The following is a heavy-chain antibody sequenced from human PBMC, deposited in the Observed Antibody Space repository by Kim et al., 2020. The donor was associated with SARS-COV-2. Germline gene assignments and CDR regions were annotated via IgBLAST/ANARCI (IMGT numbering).Heavy chain of an antibody. CDR3: ARGNYHGMDV. Sequence: GGSLRLSCVASGFRFSDYWMHWVRQVPGKGLVWVSRINSDGSSTIYADSVKGRFTISRDNAKNTLYLQMNSLRAEDTALYYCARGNYHGMDVWGRGTTVT. V-gene: IGHV3-74*01. D-gene: IGHD3-10*01. J-gene: IGHJ6*02. CDR2: INSDGSST. CDR1: GFRFSDYW.